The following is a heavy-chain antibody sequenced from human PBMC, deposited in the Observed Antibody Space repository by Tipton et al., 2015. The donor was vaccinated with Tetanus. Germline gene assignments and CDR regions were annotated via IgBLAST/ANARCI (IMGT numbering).Heavy chain of an antibody. CDR2: IYNGGGT. Sequence: TLSLTCTVSGGSMTSGSYYWGWIRQPPGKGLEWIGSIYNGGGTHYNPSLKSRVTISVDTSNNHFSRRVSSVTAADTAVYYCAKYESGSMFGPWGQGPLVTVSS. CDR3: AKYESGSMFGP. D-gene: IGHD5-12*01. V-gene: IGHV4-39*01. CDR1: GGSMTSGSYY. J-gene: IGHJ5*02.